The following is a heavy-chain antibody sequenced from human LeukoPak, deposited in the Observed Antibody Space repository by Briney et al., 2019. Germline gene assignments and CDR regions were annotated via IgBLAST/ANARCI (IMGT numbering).Heavy chain of an antibody. CDR1: GGSISSGGYS. D-gene: IGHD4-23*01. Sequence: TLSLTCAVSGGSISSGGYSWSWIRQPPGKGLEWIGYIYHSGSTYYNPSLKSRVTISVDRSKNQFSLKLSSVTAADTAVYYCARGTNYGGNFDYWGQGTLVTVSS. V-gene: IGHV4-30-2*01. CDR2: IYHSGST. J-gene: IGHJ4*02. CDR3: ARGTNYGGNFDY.